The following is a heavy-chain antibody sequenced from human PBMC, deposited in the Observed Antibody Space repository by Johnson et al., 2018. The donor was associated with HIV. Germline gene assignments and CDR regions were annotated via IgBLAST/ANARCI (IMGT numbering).Heavy chain of an antibody. J-gene: IGHJ3*02. CDR2: ISSAGTDK. Sequence: QVQLVESGGGVVQPGRSLRLSCAVSGFTFSSFGMHWVRQAPGKGLEWMAVISSAGTDKYYADSVKGRFTISRDNSKNTLYLQMNSLSVEDTAVYYCAKGRNTYGADVFDIWGQGTMVTVSS. V-gene: IGHV3-30*18. D-gene: IGHD4/OR15-4a*01. CDR1: GFTFSSFG. CDR3: AKGRNTYGADVFDI.